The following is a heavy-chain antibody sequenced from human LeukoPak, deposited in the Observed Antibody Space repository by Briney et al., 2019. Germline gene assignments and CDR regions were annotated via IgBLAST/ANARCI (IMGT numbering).Heavy chain of an antibody. CDR3: ARLSISRNWFDP. CDR2: IYYRGST. Sequence: PSETLSLTCTVSGGSISSSSYYWGWIRQPPGKGLEWIGSIYYRGSTYYNPSLKSRVTISVDTSKNQFSLKLSFVTAADTAVYYCARLSISRNWFDPWGQGTLVTVSS. J-gene: IGHJ5*02. D-gene: IGHD6-6*01. V-gene: IGHV4-39*01. CDR1: GGSISSSSYY.